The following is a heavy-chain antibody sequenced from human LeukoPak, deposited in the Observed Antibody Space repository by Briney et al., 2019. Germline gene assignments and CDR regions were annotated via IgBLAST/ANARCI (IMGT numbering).Heavy chain of an antibody. CDR3: AKDKTYYDFWSGHDAFDI. D-gene: IGHD3-3*01. J-gene: IGHJ3*02. CDR2: ISGSGDET. V-gene: IGHV3-23*01. CDR1: GFTFSSYA. Sequence: GGSLRLSCAASGFTFSSYAMSWVRQAPGKGLEGVSVISGSGDETYYADSVKGRFTISRDNSRDTLYLQMNSLRAEDTAVYHCAKDKTYYDFWSGHDAFDIWGQGTMVTVSS.